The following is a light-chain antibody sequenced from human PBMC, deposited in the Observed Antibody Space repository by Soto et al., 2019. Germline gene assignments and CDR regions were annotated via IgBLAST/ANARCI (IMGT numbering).Light chain of an antibody. CDR2: GAS. J-gene: IGKJ2*01. V-gene: IGKV3-20*01. CDR3: QQYATSPPRYT. Sequence: ETVLTQSPGTLSLSPGERATLSCRASQSVSSTYLAWYQQKPGQAPRLLIYGASSRATGIPDRFTGSGSGTDFSLTISRLEPADFAVYYCQQYATSPPRYTFGQGTKLEIK. CDR1: QSVSSTY.